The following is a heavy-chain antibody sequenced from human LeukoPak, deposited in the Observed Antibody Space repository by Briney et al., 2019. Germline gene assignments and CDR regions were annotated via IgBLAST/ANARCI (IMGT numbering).Heavy chain of an antibody. CDR1: GFTFSSYS. Sequence: GGPLRLSCAASGFTFSSYSMSWVRQAPGKGLEWVAYISSSSSTLHYADPVKGRFTISRDNAKNSLYLQMNSLRDEDTAVYYCAKGVAWSSYYFDYWGQGTLVTVSS. CDR2: ISSSSSTL. D-gene: IGHD2-8*02. CDR3: AKGVAWSSYYFDY. V-gene: IGHV3-48*02. J-gene: IGHJ4*02.